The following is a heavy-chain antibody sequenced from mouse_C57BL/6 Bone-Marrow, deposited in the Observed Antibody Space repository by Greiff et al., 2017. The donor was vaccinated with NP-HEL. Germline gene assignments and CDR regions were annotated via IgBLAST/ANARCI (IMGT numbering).Heavy chain of an antibody. D-gene: IGHD2-4*01. CDR3: ARDYDYYYAMDY. V-gene: IGHV1-66*01. Sequence: QVQLQQSGPELVKPGASVKISCKASGYSFTSYYIHWVKQRPGQGLEWIGWIYPGSGNTKYNEKFKGKATLTADTSSSTAYMQLSSLTSEDSAVYYCARDYDYYYAMDYWGQGTSVTGSS. J-gene: IGHJ4*01. CDR1: GYSFTSYY. CDR2: IYPGSGNT.